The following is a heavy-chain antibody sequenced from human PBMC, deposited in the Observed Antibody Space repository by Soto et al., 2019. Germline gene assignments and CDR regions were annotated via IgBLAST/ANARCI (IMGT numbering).Heavy chain of an antibody. D-gene: IGHD2-21*01. CDR2: INHTGGT. Sequence: SETLSLTCAVYGGSVNGYYWNWIRQPPGKGLEWIGEINHTGGTHYNPSLKSRVTMSVDTSKNQFSQRLSSLTAADTAIYYCGTRIAGFRLLIAQLDPWGQGTQVTASS. CDR3: GTRIAGFRLLIAQLDP. J-gene: IGHJ5*02. CDR1: GGSVNGYY. V-gene: IGHV4-34*01.